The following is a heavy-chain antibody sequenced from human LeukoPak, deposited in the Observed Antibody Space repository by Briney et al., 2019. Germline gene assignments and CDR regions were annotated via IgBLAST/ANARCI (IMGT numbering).Heavy chain of an antibody. D-gene: IGHD3-22*01. J-gene: IGHJ5*02. V-gene: IGHV4-31*03. CDR1: GGSISSGGYY. CDR3: ARFQGYYDSSGYYEYNWFDP. CDR2: IYYSGST. Sequence: SETLSLTCTVSGGSISSGGYYWSWIRQHPGKGLEWIGYIYYSGSTYYNPFLKSRVTISVDTSKNQFSLKLSSVTAADTAVYYCARFQGYYDSSGYYEYNWFDPWGQGTLVTVSS.